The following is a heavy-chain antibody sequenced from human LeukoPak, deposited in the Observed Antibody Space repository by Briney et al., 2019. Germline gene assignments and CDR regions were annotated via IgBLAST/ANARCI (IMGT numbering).Heavy chain of an antibody. V-gene: IGHV3-23*01. CDR1: RFTFSFYP. D-gene: IGHD6-19*01. CDR3: ARHLIAVAGPDY. Sequence: PGGSLRLSCAASRFTFSFYPMTWVRQAPGTGLEWVSAISGSGGDTYYADSVRGRFTISRDNSKNTLYLQMNSLRAEDTAVYYCARHLIAVAGPDYWGQGTLVTVSS. CDR2: ISGSGGDT. J-gene: IGHJ4*02.